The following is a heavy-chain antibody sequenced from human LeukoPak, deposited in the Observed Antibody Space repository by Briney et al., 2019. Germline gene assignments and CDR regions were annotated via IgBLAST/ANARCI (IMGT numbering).Heavy chain of an antibody. J-gene: IGHJ4*02. CDR2: INHSGST. Sequence: TSETLSLTCAVYSGSFSGYYWSWIRQPPGKGLEWIGEINHSGSTNYNPSLKSRVTISVDTSKNQFSLKLSSVTAADTAVYYCARTRAYSSSWYDYWGQGTLVTVSS. CDR1: SGSFSGYY. CDR3: ARTRAYSSSWYDY. V-gene: IGHV4-34*01. D-gene: IGHD6-13*01.